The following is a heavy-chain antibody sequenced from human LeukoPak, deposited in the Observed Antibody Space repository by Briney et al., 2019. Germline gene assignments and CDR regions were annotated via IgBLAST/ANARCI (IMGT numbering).Heavy chain of an antibody. Sequence: PSETLSLTCTVSGGSISSGSYYWSWIRQPAGKGLEWIGRIYSSGSTNYNPSLKSRVTISVDTSKNQFSLKLSSVTAADTAVYYCARDFGAFDIWGQGTMVTVSS. CDR1: GGSISSGSYY. D-gene: IGHD3-3*01. CDR2: IYSSGST. CDR3: ARDFGAFDI. V-gene: IGHV4-61*02. J-gene: IGHJ3*02.